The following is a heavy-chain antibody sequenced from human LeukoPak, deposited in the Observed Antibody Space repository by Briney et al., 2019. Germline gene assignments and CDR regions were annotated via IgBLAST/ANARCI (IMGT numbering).Heavy chain of an antibody. Sequence: SETLSLTCTVSGGSISSYYWSWIRQPPGKGLEWIGYIYTSGSTNYNPSLKSRVTISVDTSKNQFSLKLSSVTAADTAVYYCARRHFWSGYGGHYYYYMDVWGKGTTVTVSS. D-gene: IGHD3-3*01. J-gene: IGHJ6*03. CDR2: IYTSGST. CDR3: ARRHFWSGYGGHYYYYMDV. V-gene: IGHV4-4*09. CDR1: GGSISSYY.